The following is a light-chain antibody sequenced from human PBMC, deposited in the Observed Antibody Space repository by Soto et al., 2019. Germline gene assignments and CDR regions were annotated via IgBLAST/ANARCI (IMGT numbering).Light chain of an antibody. Sequence: QSALTQPPSASGFPGQSVTISCTGTSSDVGGYNYVSWYQQHPGKAPKFMIYEVSKRPSGVPDRFSGSKSGNTASLTVSGLQAEDEADYYCSSYAGGNNLVFGGGTKVTVL. CDR1: SSDVGGYNY. CDR3: SSYAGGNNLV. J-gene: IGLJ2*01. CDR2: EVS. V-gene: IGLV2-8*01.